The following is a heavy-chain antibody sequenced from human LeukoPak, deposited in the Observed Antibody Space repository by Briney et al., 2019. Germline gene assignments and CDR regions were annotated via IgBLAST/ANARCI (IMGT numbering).Heavy chain of an antibody. CDR3: ARSSITGTSDY. V-gene: IGHV4-34*01. CDR2: INHSGST. Sequence: SETLSLTCAVYGGSFSGYYWSWIRQPPGKGLEWIGEINHSGSTYYNPSLKSRVTISVDRSKNQFSLKLSSVTAADTAVYYCARSSITGTSDYWGQGTLVTVSS. CDR1: GGSFSGYY. J-gene: IGHJ4*02. D-gene: IGHD1-20*01.